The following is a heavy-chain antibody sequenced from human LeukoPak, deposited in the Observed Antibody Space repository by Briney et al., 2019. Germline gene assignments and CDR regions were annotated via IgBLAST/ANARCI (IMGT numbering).Heavy chain of an antibody. Sequence: GRSLRLSYAGAAFTFTSNALSWVRQAPGNWLEWVSAISTSGGNTYYADSVRGRFTISRENSKNTLYLQMNTLRAEDTAVYYCATTKQARRYFDYWGQGTLVTVSS. CDR1: AFTFTSNA. CDR3: ATTKQARRYFDY. CDR2: ISTSGGNT. D-gene: IGHD1-1*01. J-gene: IGHJ4*02. V-gene: IGHV3-23*01.